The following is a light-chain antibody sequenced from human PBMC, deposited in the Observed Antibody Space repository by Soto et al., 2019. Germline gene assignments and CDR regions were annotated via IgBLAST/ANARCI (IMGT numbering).Light chain of an antibody. CDR2: AAS. Sequence: EIVMTQSPDTLSWSPGERATLSCRASQSIDSDLAWYQQRPGQAPRLLIYAASARATGIPARFSGSGCETEFTLTISSLQSEDFAVYYCQQYSNWPVTFGQGTRLQIK. V-gene: IGKV3-15*01. CDR3: QQYSNWPVT. J-gene: IGKJ5*01. CDR1: QSIDSD.